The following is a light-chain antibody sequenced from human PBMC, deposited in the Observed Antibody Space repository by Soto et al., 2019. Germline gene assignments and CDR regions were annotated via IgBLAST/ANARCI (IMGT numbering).Light chain of an antibody. CDR2: AAS. Sequence: DIQMTQSPSSLSASVGDTVTITCRASQGIIDYLAWYQQRPGKAPKLLMYAASTLHTGVPSRFSGSGAGTDVTLTISNLQPEDVASYYCQKYETAPQTFGQGTRVEI. J-gene: IGKJ1*01. V-gene: IGKV1-27*01. CDR3: QKYETAPQT. CDR1: QGIIDY.